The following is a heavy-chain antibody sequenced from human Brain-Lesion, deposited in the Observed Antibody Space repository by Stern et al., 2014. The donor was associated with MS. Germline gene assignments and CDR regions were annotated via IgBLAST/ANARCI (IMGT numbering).Heavy chain of an antibody. CDR2: ITPHTGGT. D-gene: IGHD3-3*01. CDR1: GYIFTGYY. CDR3: ARDQRGITIFGVVTDYYYLGMDV. J-gene: IGHJ6*02. Sequence: VQLVQSGAEVKKPGASVKVSCKTSGYIFTGYYIHWVRQAPGQGLEWMAWITPHTGGTTYAQKFQGRVTMSRDTSISTAYVELSSLTSDDTAVYYCARDQRGITIFGVVTDYYYLGMDVWGQGTTVTVSS. V-gene: IGHV1-2*02.